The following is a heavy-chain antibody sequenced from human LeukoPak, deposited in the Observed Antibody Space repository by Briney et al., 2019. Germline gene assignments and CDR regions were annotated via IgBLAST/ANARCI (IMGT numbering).Heavy chain of an antibody. J-gene: IGHJ6*02. CDR1: GGSISSYY. D-gene: IGHD6-13*01. CDR3: AREVAADFYYYGMDV. CDR2: IYYSGST. V-gene: IGHV4-59*01. Sequence: PSGTLSLTCTVSGGSISSYYWSWIRQPPGKGLEWIGYIYYSGSTTYNPSPTSRVTLSVDTSKNQFSLKLSSVTAAYTAVYYCAREVAADFYYYGMDVWGQGTTVSVSS.